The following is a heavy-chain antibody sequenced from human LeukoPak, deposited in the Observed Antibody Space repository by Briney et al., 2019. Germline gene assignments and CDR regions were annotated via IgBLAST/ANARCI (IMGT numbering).Heavy chain of an antibody. V-gene: IGHV4-39*01. CDR1: GGSISSSSYY. CDR2: IYYSGST. Sequence: SETLSLTCTVSGGSISSSSYYWGWIRQPPGKGLEWIGSIYYSGSTYYNPSLKSRVTISVDTSKNQFSLKLSSVTAADTAVYYCVSLAGEYYFDYWGQGTLVTVSS. D-gene: IGHD3-10*01. CDR3: VSLAGEYYFDY. J-gene: IGHJ4*02.